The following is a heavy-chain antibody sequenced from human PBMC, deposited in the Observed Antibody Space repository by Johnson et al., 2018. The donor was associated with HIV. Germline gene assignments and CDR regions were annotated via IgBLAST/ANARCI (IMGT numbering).Heavy chain of an antibody. V-gene: IGHV3-30*19. J-gene: IGHJ3*01. CDR3: AKAKWGAAFDL. Sequence: QVQLVESGGGVVQPGRSLRLSCAASGFTFSSYGMHWVRQAPGKGLEWVAIISYDGGSKYYADSVKGRFTVSRDNSKNTLYLQMNSLRADDTAVYYCAKAKWGAAFDLWGQGTLVIVSS. D-gene: IGHD1-26*01. CDR2: ISYDGGSK. CDR1: GFTFSSYG.